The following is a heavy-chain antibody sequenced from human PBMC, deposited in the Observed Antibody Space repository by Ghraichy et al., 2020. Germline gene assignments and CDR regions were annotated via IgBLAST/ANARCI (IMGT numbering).Heavy chain of an antibody. Sequence: GGSLRLSCAVSGFTFSTYSMNWVRQAPGKGLEWVSYISSTSSTTYYADSVKGRFTISRDNAKNLLYLQMNSLCDEDTAVYYWPRYEWYYYDSSGYYYAFDIWGQGTMVTLSP. D-gene: IGHD3-22*01. CDR1: GFTFSTYS. V-gene: IGHV3-48*02. CDR3: PRYEWYYYDSSGYYYAFDI. J-gene: IGHJ3*02. CDR2: ISSTSSTT.